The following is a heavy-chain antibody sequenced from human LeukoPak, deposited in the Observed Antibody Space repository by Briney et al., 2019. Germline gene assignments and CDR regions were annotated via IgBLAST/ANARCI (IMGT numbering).Heavy chain of an antibody. D-gene: IGHD6-19*01. CDR3: ARGRSGWQFDY. Sequence: SETLSLTCAVYGGSFSGYYWSWIRQPPGKGLEWIGEINHGGSTNYNPSLKSRVTISVDTSKNPFSLKLSSVTAADTAVYYCARGRSGWQFDYWGQGTLVTVSS. J-gene: IGHJ4*02. CDR2: INHGGST. CDR1: GGSFSGYY. V-gene: IGHV4-34*01.